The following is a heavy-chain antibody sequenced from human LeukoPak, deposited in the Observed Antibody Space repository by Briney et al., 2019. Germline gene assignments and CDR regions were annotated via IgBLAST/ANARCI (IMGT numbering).Heavy chain of an antibody. CDR3: RLHIAPRSKLDALDI. Sequence: NPSQTLSLTCTASGGSISSGSYYSGWIRQPAGKGLERIGRIYTSGSTNYNPSLKSRVTISVDTSKNQFSLKLSSVTAAETGGYCCRLHIAPRSKLDALDIWRQGAMVSDSS. CDR2: IYTSGST. CDR1: GGSISSGSYY. J-gene: IGHJ3*02. D-gene: IGHD3-16*01. V-gene: IGHV4-61*02.